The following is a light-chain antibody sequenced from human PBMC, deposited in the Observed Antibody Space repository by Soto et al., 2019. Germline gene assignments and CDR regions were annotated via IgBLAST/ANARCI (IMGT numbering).Light chain of an antibody. CDR1: SSDVGGHNY. CDR3: SSFTNSGTVV. V-gene: IGLV2-14*01. CDR2: EVN. J-gene: IGLJ2*01. Sequence: QSVLTQPASVSGSPGQSITISCTGTSSDVGGHNYVSWYQQHPGKAPKNMIYEVNNGPSGVSDRFSGSKSGNTASLTISGLQAEDAAYYYCSSFTNSGTVVFGGGTQLTVL.